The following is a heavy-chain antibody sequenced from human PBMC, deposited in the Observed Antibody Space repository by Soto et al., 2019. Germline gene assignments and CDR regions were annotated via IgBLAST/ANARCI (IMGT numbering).Heavy chain of an antibody. D-gene: IGHD3-22*01. J-gene: IGHJ4*02. CDR3: ALGRVITKYFDY. CDR1: GGSISSYY. CDR2: IYYSGST. Sequence: SETLSLTCTVSGGSISSYYWSWIRQPPGKGLEWIGYIYYSGSTNYNPSLKSRVTISVDTPKNQFSLKLSSVTAADTAVYYCALGRVITKYFDYWGQGTLVTVSS. V-gene: IGHV4-59*01.